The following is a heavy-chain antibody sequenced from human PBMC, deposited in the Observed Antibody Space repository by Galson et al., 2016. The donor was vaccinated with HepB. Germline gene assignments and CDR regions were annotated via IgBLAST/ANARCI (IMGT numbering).Heavy chain of an antibody. D-gene: IGHD3-16*01. CDR3: ARWAPVGGMIDY. CDR1: GYSFNDYY. V-gene: IGHV1-2*06. CDR2: MHPNTGDT. J-gene: IGHJ4*02. Sequence: SVKVSCKASGYSFNDYYLHWVRQAPGQGLEWMGRMHPNTGDTEFAQKFQGRFAMTGDTSINTVYMELGGLTSDDTAMYYCARWAPVGGMIDYWGQGTLILVSS.